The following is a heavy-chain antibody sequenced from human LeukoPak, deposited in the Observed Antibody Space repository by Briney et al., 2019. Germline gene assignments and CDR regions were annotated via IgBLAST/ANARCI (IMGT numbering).Heavy chain of an antibody. CDR3: ARPELALRPIAVPDWYAFDI. D-gene: IGHD6-19*01. CDR1: GGTFSSYA. V-gene: IGHV1-69*06. J-gene: IGHJ3*02. Sequence: ASVKVSCKASGGTFSSYAISWVRQAPGQGLEWMGGIIPMFGTTNYAQKFQVRVTITADKSTSTAYMELSSLRSEDTAVYYCARPELALRPIAVPDWYAFDIWGQGTMVTVSS. CDR2: IIPMFGTT.